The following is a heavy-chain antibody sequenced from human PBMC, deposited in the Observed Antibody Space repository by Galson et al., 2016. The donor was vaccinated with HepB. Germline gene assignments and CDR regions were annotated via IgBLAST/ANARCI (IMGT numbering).Heavy chain of an antibody. V-gene: IGHV5-51*01. CDR2: IYPHDSDT. Sequence: QSGAEVKKPGDSLKISCKVSGYWFSNYWIGWVRQIPGKGLEWMGIIYPHDSDTRYSPSFQGQVTISADKSISTTYLQWRSLKASDTAIYYCARGWELHDYWGQGTLVTVSS. D-gene: IGHD1-26*01. CDR1: GYWFSNYW. CDR3: ARGWELHDY. J-gene: IGHJ4*02.